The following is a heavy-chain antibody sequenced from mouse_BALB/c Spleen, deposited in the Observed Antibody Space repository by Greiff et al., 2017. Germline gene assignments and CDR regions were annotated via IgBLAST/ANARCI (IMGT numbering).Heavy chain of an antibody. V-gene: IGHV14-4*02. CDR2: IDPENGDT. CDR3: TLYYEGAMDY. J-gene: IGHJ4*01. Sequence: EVQLQQSGAELVRSGASVKLSCTASGFNIKDYYMHWVKQRPEQGLEWIGWIDPENGDTEYAPKFQGKATMTADTSSITAYLQLSSLTSEDTAVYYCTLYYEGAMDYWGQGTSVTVSS. CDR1: GFNIKDYY. D-gene: IGHD2-4*01.